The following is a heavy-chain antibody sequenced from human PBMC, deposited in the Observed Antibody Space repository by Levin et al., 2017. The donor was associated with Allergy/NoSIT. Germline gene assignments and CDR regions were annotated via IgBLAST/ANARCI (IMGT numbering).Heavy chain of an antibody. CDR1: GGSISSGRYH. CDR2: IYSTGGT. V-gene: IGHV4-30-4*01. CDR3: ARGVYGSGTNYNGIDY. D-gene: IGHD3-10*01. Sequence: SETLSLTCSVSGGSISSGRYHWTWIRQPPGKGLEWLGYIYSTGGTFYNPSLKSRVTLSLDTSKNQLSLKLNSVSAAGTAVYYCARGVYGSGTNYNGIDYWGQGTLVTVSA. J-gene: IGHJ4*02.